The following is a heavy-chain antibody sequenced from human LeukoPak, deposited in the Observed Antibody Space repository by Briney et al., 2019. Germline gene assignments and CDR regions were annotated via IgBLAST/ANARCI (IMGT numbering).Heavy chain of an antibody. V-gene: IGHV3-11*06. CDR1: GFTFSDYY. CDR2: ISSSSSYT. Sequence: GGSLRLSCAASGFTFSDYYMSWIRQAPGKGLEWVSYISSSSSYTNYADSVKGRFTISRDNAKNSLYLRMNSLRAEDTAVYYCARSYYYYGMDVWGQGTTVTVSS. J-gene: IGHJ6*02. CDR3: ARSYYYYGMDV.